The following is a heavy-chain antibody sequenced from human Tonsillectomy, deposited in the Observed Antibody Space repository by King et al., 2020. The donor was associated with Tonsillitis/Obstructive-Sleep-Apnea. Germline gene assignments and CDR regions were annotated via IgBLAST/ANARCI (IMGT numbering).Heavy chain of an antibody. Sequence: QLVQSGSELKKPGASVKGSCKASGYTFTSYAMNWVRQAPGQGLEWMGWINNNTGNPTYAQGFTGRFVFSLVTSVSTAYLQISSLKAEDTAVYYCARCYCSSTSCYNDYYFDYWGQGTLVTVSS. V-gene: IGHV7-4-1*02. CDR3: ARCYCSSTSCYNDYYFDY. CDR1: GYTFTSYA. CDR2: INNNTGNP. D-gene: IGHD2-2*02. J-gene: IGHJ4*02.